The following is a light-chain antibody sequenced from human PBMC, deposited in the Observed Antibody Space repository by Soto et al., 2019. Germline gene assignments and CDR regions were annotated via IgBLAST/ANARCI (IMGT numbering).Light chain of an antibody. J-gene: IGLJ2*01. V-gene: IGLV2-11*01. Sequence: QSVLTQPRSVSASPGQSVTLSCTGSRSDVGVYNYVPWYQQHPGKAPKLMIYDVSKRPSGVPGRFSGSKSGNTASLTISGLQAEDEADYYCCSYGGGYTPLVFGGGTKVTV. CDR3: CSYGGGYTPLV. CDR1: RSDVGVYNY. CDR2: DVS.